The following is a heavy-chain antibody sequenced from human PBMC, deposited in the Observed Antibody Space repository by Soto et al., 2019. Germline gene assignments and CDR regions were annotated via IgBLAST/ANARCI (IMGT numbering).Heavy chain of an antibody. CDR1: GGSFSGYY. CDR3: ARGYYYDSSGYCFAYRLDY. V-gene: IGHV4-34*01. CDR2: INHSGST. D-gene: IGHD3-22*01. J-gene: IGHJ4*02. Sequence: QVQLQQWGAGLLKPSETLSLTCAVYGGSFSGYYWSWIRQPPGKGLEWIGEINHSGSTNYNPSLKSRVTISVDTYKNQFSLKLSSVTAADTAVYYCARGYYYDSSGYCFAYRLDYWGQGTLVTVSS.